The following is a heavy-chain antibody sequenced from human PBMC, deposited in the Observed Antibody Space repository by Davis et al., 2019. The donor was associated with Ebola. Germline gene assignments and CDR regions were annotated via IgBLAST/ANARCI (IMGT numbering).Heavy chain of an antibody. V-gene: IGHV3-74*01. Sequence: PGGSLRLSCAASGFTFSSYWMHWVRQAPGKGLVWVSRINIDGSSTSYADSVKGRFTISRDNAKNTLYLQMNSLRTEDTAVYYCARGSGQLGRNYYYYGMDVWGKGTTVTVSS. CDR1: GFTFSSYW. CDR3: ARGSGQLGRNYYYYGMDV. D-gene: IGHD3-10*01. J-gene: IGHJ6*04. CDR2: INIDGSST.